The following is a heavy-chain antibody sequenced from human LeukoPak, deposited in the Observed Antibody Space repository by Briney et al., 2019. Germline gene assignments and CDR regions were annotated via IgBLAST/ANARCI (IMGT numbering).Heavy chain of an antibody. V-gene: IGHV3-48*01. CDR2: ISSSSSTI. CDR3: ARALRLGGLSLRSLVY. D-gene: IGHD3-16*02. CDR1: GFTFSSYS. Sequence: PGGSLRLSCAASGFTFSSYSMNWVRQAPGKGLEWVSYISSSSSTIYYADSVKGRFTISRDNAKNSLYLQMNSLRAEDTAVYYCARALRLGGLSLRSLVYWGQGTLVTVSS. J-gene: IGHJ4*02.